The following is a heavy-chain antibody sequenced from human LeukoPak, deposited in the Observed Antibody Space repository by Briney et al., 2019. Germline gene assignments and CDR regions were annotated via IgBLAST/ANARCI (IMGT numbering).Heavy chain of an antibody. D-gene: IGHD4-11*01. CDR2: INPNSGGT. CDR3: ARGDPTGNYYYGMDV. J-gene: IGHJ6*02. Sequence: ASVKVSCKASGYTFTGYYMHWVRQAPGQGLEWMGWINPNSGGTNYAQKFQGWVTMTRDTSISTAYMELSRLRSDDTALYYCARGDPTGNYYYGMDVWGRGTTITVSS. V-gene: IGHV1-2*04. CDR1: GYTFTGYY.